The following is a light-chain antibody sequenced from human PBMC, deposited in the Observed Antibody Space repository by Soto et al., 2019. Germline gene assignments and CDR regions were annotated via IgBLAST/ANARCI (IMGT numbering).Light chain of an antibody. CDR3: QQYNNWPQT. V-gene: IGKV3-15*01. Sequence: ERVMTQSPVTLSVSPGESVPLSCRASQSVGTNLAWYQQKPGQAPSLLIYGVSTRATGIPTRFSGSGSGRQFTLTISSLQSEDFAVYYCQQYNNWPQTFGQGTKVEIK. CDR1: QSVGTN. CDR2: GVS. J-gene: IGKJ1*01.